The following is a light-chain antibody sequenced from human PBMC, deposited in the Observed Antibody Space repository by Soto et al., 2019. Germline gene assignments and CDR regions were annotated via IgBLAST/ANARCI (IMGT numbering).Light chain of an antibody. CDR3: QQYDNLQLT. J-gene: IGKJ4*01. Sequence: DIQMTQSPSSLSASVGDRVTITCQASQDISNYLNWYQQKPGKAPKLLIYDASNLETGVPSRFIGSGSGTDFTFTISSLRPEDIATYYCQQYDNLQLTFGGGTKVEIK. CDR1: QDISNY. CDR2: DAS. V-gene: IGKV1-33*01.